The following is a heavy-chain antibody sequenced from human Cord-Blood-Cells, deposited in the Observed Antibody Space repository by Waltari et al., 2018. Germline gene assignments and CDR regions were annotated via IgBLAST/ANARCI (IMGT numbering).Heavy chain of an antibody. Sequence: QLQLQESGPGLVKPSETLSLTCTVSGGSISSSSYYWGWIGQPPGKGLEWIGSISYSGTTYHNPSLKSRVTISVDTSKNQFSLKLSSVTAADTAVYYCASWWSYYAFDIWGQWTMVTVSS. CDR1: GGSISSSSYY. V-gene: IGHV4-39*01. CDR3: ASWWSYYAFDI. CDR2: ISYSGTT. J-gene: IGHJ3*02. D-gene: IGHD1-26*01.